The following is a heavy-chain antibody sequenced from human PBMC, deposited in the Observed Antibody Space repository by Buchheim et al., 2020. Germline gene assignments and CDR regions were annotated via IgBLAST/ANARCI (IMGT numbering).Heavy chain of an antibody. J-gene: IGHJ4*02. Sequence: EVQLVESGGGLVKPGGSLRLSCAASGFTFSDAWMTWVRQAPGKGLEWVGRIKSKTDGGTTEYAAPVKGRFTISRDDSKRTLYLQMNSLKPDDTAVYYCTTDQDTPFYYDSRGYYYWGQGTL. CDR3: TTDQDTPFYYDSRGYYY. D-gene: IGHD3-22*01. CDR2: IKSKTDGGTT. CDR1: GFTFSDAW. V-gene: IGHV3-15*01.